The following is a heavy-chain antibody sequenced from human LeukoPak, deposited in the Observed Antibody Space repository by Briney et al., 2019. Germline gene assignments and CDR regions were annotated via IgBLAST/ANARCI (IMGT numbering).Heavy chain of an antibody. J-gene: IGHJ4*02. CDR3: ARDRDYYDSSGYYSPSFDY. Sequence: GASVKVSCKASGYTFTNYYMVWVRQAPGQGLEWMGIINPSSGTTNYAQKFQGRVTMTRDMSTSTVYMELSSLRSEDTAVYYCARDRDYYDSSGYYSPSFDYWGQGTLVTVSS. CDR2: INPSSGTT. V-gene: IGHV1-46*01. CDR1: GYTFTNYY. D-gene: IGHD3-22*01.